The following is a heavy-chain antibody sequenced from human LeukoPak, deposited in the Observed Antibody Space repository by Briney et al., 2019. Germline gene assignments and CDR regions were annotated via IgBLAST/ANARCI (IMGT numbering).Heavy chain of an antibody. CDR2: IYYSGST. CDR3: ARHSPDTYGDYGGGYYFDY. CDR1: GGSISSYY. Sequence: SETLSLTCTVSGGSISSYYWSWIRQPPGKGLEWIGYIYYSGSTNYNPSLKSRVTISVDTSKNQFSLKLSSVTAADTAVYYCARHSPDTYGDYGGGYYFDYWGQGTLVTVSS. D-gene: IGHD4-17*01. J-gene: IGHJ4*02. V-gene: IGHV4-59*08.